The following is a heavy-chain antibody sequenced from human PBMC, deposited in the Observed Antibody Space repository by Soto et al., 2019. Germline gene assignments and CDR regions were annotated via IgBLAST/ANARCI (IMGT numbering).Heavy chain of an antibody. V-gene: IGHV2-26*01. CDR3: ARIRPTTVAPYFDK. D-gene: IGHD4-17*01. CDR1: GLSLSNARMG. J-gene: IGHJ4*02. Sequence: SGPTLVNPTETLTLTCTVSGLSLSNARMGVSWTRQPPGKALEWLAHIFSNGEKSYSTSLKSRLTISNDTSKSQVVLTMTNMHPVDTPSYYCARIRPTTVAPYFDKWCQGTLVTVS. CDR2: IFSNGEK.